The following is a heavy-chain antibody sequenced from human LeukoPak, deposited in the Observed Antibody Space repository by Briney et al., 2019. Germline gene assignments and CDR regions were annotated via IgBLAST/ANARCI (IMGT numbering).Heavy chain of an antibody. D-gene: IGHD6-19*01. Sequence: PGGSLRLSCAASGFTFSSYWMSWVRQAPGKGLEWVANIRQDGSEKYYVDSVKGRFTISRDNAKNSLFLQVNSLRDEDTAVYYCARDSSGPDYWAREPWSPSPQ. CDR2: IRQDGSEK. V-gene: IGHV3-7*01. CDR1: GFTFSSYW. CDR3: ARDSSGPDY. J-gene: IGHJ4*02.